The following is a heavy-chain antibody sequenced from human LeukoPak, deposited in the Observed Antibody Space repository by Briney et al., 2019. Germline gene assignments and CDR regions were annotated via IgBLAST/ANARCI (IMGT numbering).Heavy chain of an antibody. CDR2: IYSGGST. J-gene: IGHJ6*02. CDR1: GFTVSSNY. Sequence: SGGSLRLSCAASGFTVSSNYMSWVRQAPGKGLEWVSVIYSGGSTYYADSVKGRFTISRDNSKNTLYLQMNSLRAEDTAVYYCARDSFFRDILTGYSRGRYYYGMDVWGQGTTVTVSS. V-gene: IGHV3-66*01. CDR3: ARDSFFRDILTGYSRGRYYYGMDV. D-gene: IGHD3-9*01.